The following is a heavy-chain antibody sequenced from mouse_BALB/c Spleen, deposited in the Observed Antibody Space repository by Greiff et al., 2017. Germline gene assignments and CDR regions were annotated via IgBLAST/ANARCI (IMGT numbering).Heavy chain of an antibody. V-gene: IGHV1-18*01. D-gene: IGHD2-1*01. J-gene: IGHJ4*01. CDR2: INPNNGGT. CDR1: GYTFTDYN. Sequence: VQLKQSGPELVKPGASVKIPCKASGYTFTDYNLDWVKQSHGKSLEWIGDINPNNGGTIYNQKFKGKATLTVDKSSSTAYMELRSLTSEDTAVYYCARSYGNFYYAMDYWGQGTSVTVSS. CDR3: ARSYGNFYYAMDY.